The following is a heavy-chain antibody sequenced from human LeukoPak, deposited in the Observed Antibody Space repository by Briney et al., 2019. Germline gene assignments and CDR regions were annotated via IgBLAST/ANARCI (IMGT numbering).Heavy chain of an antibody. CDR2: IYYSGST. J-gene: IGHJ6*03. D-gene: IGHD3-10*01. Sequence: PSETLSLTCTVSGGSISSYYWSWIRQPPGKGLEWIGYIYYSGSTNYNPSLKSRVTISVDTSKNQFSLKLSSVTAADTAVYYCARAVTGYYGSGSRLNPYYMDVWGKGTTVTISS. V-gene: IGHV4-59*01. CDR3: ARAVTGYYGSGSRLNPYYMDV. CDR1: GGSISSYY.